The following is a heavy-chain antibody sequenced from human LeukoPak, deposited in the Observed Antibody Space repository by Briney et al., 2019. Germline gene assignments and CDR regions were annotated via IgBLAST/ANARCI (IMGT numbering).Heavy chain of an antibody. J-gene: IGHJ4*02. D-gene: IGHD3-22*01. CDR1: GFTFSNYI. CDR2: INTGGDTT. V-gene: IGHV3-23*01. Sequence: GGSLRLSCAASGFTFSNYITTWVRQAPGKGLEWVSVINTGGDTTYYADSVKGRFTISRDNSKNTLYLQMNSLRAEDTAVYYCAKRGPGYDKSTYPPHYFDYWGQGTLVTVSS. CDR3: AKRGPGYDKSTYPPHYFDY.